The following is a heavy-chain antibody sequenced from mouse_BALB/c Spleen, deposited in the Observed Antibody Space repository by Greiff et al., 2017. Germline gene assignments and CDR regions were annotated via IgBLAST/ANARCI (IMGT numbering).Heavy chain of an antibody. V-gene: IGHV5-9*03. CDR3: ASYGNYGFAY. Sequence: EVMLVESGGGLVKPGGSLKLSCAASGFTFSSYTMSWVRQTPEKRLEWVATISSGGGNTYYPDSVKGRFTISRDNAKNNLYLQMSSLRSEDTALYYCASYGNYGFAYWGQGTLVTVSA. J-gene: IGHJ3*01. CDR1: GFTFSSYT. D-gene: IGHD2-1*01. CDR2: ISSGGGNT.